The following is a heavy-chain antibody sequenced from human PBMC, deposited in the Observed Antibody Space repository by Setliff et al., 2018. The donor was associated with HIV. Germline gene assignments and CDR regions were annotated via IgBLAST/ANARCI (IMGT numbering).Heavy chain of an antibody. D-gene: IGHD3-10*01. V-gene: IGHV4-4*08. CDR2: IHTSGST. CDR3: ARVGYHGSGRYSFDY. CDR1: GGSITGYY. J-gene: IGHJ4*02. Sequence: PSETLSLTCTVSGGSITGYYWSWIRQPPGKGLEWIGYIHTSGSTKYNTSLKSRVTISADTSKNQFSLNLSSVTAAETAVYYCARVGYHGSGRYSFDYWGQGTLVTVSS.